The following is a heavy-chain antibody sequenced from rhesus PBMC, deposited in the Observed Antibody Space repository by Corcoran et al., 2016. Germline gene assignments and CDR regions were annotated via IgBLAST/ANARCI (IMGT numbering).Heavy chain of an antibody. V-gene: IGHV4-106*01. CDR2: IYCSGGST. D-gene: IGHD5-24*01. J-gene: IGHJ4*01. CDR3: ASRRYSGYSINFDY. CDR1: GGSISDRSY. Sequence: QVQLQESGPGLVKPSETLSPTCAVSGGSISDRSYWSWIRPPPGNVLEWLGYIYCSGGSTYYNPSIKSRVTISTDTSKNQCSLTLSAVTAADTAVYYCASRRYSGYSINFDYWGQGVLVTVSS.